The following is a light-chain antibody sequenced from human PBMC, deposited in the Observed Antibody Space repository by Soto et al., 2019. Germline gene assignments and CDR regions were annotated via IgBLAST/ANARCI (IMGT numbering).Light chain of an antibody. CDR2: DVS. CDR1: SSDVGGYNH. CDR3: CSYTSTSSPYV. Sequence: VLTQPASLSCSPGQAITISCPGTSSDVGGYNHVSWFQQHPDKAPKVMIYDVSNRPSGVSDRFSGSKSGNTASLTISGLQAEDEADYYCCSYTSTSSPYVFGTGTKVTVL. J-gene: IGLJ1*01. V-gene: IGLV2-14*01.